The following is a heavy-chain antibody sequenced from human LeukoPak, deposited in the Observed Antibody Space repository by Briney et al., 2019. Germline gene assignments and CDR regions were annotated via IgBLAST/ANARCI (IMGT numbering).Heavy chain of an antibody. D-gene: IGHD1-26*01. Sequence: GGSLRLSCAASGFTFSSYAMSWVRQAPGKGLEWVSAISGSGGSTYYADSVKGRFTISRDNSKNTLYLQMNSLRAEDTAVYYCARMYSGTSYYFDFWGQGTLVTVSS. CDR3: ARMYSGTSYYFDF. CDR2: ISGSGGST. J-gene: IGHJ4*02. CDR1: GFTFSSYA. V-gene: IGHV3-23*01.